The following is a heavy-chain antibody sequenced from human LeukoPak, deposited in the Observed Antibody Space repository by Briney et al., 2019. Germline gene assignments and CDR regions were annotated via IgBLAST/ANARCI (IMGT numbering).Heavy chain of an antibody. CDR3: ARGDDFSGDH. CDR2: IHPEGNEK. J-gene: IGHJ4*02. D-gene: IGHD1-1*01. V-gene: IGHV3-7*04. CDR1: GFTFSNFW. Sequence: GSLRLSSAVSGFTFSNFWMSWVRQAPGRGLEWVANIHPEGNEKYHVESVKGRFTISRDNTKNLLFLQMNGLRVEDTAVYYCARGDDFSGDHWGQGTLVTVSS.